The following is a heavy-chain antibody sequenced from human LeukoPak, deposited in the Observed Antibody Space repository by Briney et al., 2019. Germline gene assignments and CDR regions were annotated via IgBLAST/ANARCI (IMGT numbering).Heavy chain of an antibody. Sequence: SETLSLTCTVSGGSISSYYWSWIRQPPGKGLEWIGCIYYSGSTNYNPSLKSRVTISVDTSKNQFSLKLSSVTAADTAVYYCARGRRATVTTSLGFDPWGQGTLVTVSS. J-gene: IGHJ5*02. CDR2: IYYSGST. CDR1: GGSISSYY. D-gene: IGHD4-17*01. V-gene: IGHV4-59*01. CDR3: ARGRRATVTTSLGFDP.